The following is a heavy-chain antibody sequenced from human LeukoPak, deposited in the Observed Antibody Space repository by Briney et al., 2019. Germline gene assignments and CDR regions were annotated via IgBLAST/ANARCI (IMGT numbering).Heavy chain of an antibody. Sequence: PGGSLRLSCVASGFTFSKHWMSWVRQAPGKGLEWVANIKQDGSEKYYVDSVKGRFTISRDNSKNTLYLQMGSLRAEDMAVYYCARGNTLRYFDWLLDYWGQGTLVTVSS. CDR2: IKQDGSEK. CDR3: ARGNTLRYFDWLLDY. J-gene: IGHJ4*02. CDR1: GFTFSKHW. V-gene: IGHV3-7*01. D-gene: IGHD3-9*01.